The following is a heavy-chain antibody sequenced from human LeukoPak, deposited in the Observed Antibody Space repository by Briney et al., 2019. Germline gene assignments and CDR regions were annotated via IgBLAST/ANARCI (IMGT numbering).Heavy chain of an antibody. CDR2: IYNSRST. D-gene: IGHD5-18*01. Sequence: PSETLSLTCTVSGGSISSDYWSWIRQPAGKGLEWIGHIYNSRSTNYNPSLKSRVTMSVDTSKNQFSLKLSSVTAADTAMYYCAREGYSYGYRYFFDFWGQGTLVTVSS. V-gene: IGHV4-4*07. J-gene: IGHJ4*02. CDR1: GGSISSDY. CDR3: AREGYSYGYRYFFDF.